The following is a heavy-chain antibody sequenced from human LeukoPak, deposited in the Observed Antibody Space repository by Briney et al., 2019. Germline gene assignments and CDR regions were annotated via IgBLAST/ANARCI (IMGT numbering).Heavy chain of an antibody. Sequence: SETLSLTCTASGGSISTYYWSWIRQPPGKGLEWIGYIYYSGSTNYNSSLKSRVTMSVDTSKNQFSLKLSSVTAADTAVYYCARGGIAAFHFDYWGQGTLVTVSS. V-gene: IGHV4-59*01. CDR1: GGSISTYY. J-gene: IGHJ4*02. CDR3: ARGGIAAFHFDY. D-gene: IGHD6-13*01. CDR2: IYYSGST.